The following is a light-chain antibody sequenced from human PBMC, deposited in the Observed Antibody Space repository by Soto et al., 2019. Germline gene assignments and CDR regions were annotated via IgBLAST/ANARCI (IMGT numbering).Light chain of an antibody. J-gene: IGLJ2*01. Sequence: SYELTQPSSVSVSPGQTARITCSGDVLAKKYARWFQQKPGQATVLVIYKDSERPSGIPERFSGSSSGTTVTLTISGAQVEDEADYYCYSAADNILLFGGGTKLTVL. CDR1: VLAKKY. CDR3: YSAADNILL. CDR2: KDS. V-gene: IGLV3-27*01.